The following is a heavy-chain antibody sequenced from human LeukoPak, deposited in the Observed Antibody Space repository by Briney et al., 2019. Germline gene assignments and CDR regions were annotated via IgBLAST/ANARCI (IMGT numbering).Heavy chain of an antibody. J-gene: IGHJ6*03. V-gene: IGHV1-2*06. Sequence: ASVKVSCKASGYTFTDYYMHWVRQAPGQGLEWMGQINPNSGGTNSAQKFQGRVTMTRDTSISTAYMELRSLRSDDTAVYYCARSYGDYGNYYYYMDDWGKGTTVTVSS. CDR2: INPNSGGT. CDR1: GYTFTDYY. CDR3: ARSYGDYGNYYYYMDD. D-gene: IGHD4-17*01.